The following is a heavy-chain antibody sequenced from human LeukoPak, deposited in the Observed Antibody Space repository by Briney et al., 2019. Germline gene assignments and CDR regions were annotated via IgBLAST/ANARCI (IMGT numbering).Heavy chain of an antibody. CDR2: INHSGST. CDR1: GGSFSGYY. Sequence: PSETLSLTCAVYGGSFSGYYWSWIRHPPGKGLEWIGEINHSGSTNYNPSLKSRVTISVDTSKNQFSLKLSSVTAADTAVYYCARAGATYWFDPWGQGTLVTVSS. CDR3: ARAGATYWFDP. V-gene: IGHV4-34*01. D-gene: IGHD5-12*01. J-gene: IGHJ5*02.